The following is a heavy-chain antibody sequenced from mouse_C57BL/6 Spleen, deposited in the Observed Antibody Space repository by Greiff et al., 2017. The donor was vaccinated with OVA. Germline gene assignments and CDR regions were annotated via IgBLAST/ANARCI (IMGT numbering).Heavy chain of an antibody. J-gene: IGHJ2*01. CDR3: ARSTTVAVTEGYYFDY. V-gene: IGHV1-72*01. CDR2: IDPNSGGT. Sequence: VQLQQPGAELVKPGASVKLSCKASGYTFTSYWMHWVKQRPGRGLEWIGRIDPNSGGTKYNEKFKSKATLTVDKPSSTAYMQLSSLTSEDSAVYYCARSTTVAVTEGYYFDYWGQGTTLTVSS. CDR1: GYTFTSYW. D-gene: IGHD1-1*01.